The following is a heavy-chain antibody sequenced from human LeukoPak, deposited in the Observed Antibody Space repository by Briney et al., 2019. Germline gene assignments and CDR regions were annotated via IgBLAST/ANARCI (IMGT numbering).Heavy chain of an antibody. J-gene: IGHJ4*02. CDR1: GFTFSSYG. Sequence: GRSLRLSCAASGFTFSSYGMHWVRQAPGKGLEWVAVISYDGSNKYYADSVKGRFTISRDNSKNTLFLQMSSLRAEDTAVYYCAKGRGSGTWAKDYWGQGTLVTVSS. CDR2: ISYDGSNK. V-gene: IGHV3-30*18. CDR3: AKGRGSGTWAKDY. D-gene: IGHD3-16*01.